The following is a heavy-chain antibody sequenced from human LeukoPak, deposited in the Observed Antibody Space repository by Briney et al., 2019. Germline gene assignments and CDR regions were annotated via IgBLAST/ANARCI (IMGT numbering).Heavy chain of an antibody. CDR3: ARVTSYDFWSGYYTNYYGMDV. V-gene: IGHV4-34*01. J-gene: IGHJ6*02. D-gene: IGHD3-3*01. CDR2: INHSGST. CDR1: GGSFSGYY. Sequence: SETLSLTCAVYGGSFSGYYWSWIRQPPGKGLEWIGEINHSGSTNYNPSLKSRVTISVDTSKNQFSLKLSSVTAADTAVYYCARVTSYDFWSGYYTNYYGMDVWGQGTTVTVSS.